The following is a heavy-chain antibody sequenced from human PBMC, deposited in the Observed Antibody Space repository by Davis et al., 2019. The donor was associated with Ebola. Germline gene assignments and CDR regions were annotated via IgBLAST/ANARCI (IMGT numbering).Heavy chain of an antibody. CDR3: ARGIGLVVYYYYGMDV. D-gene: IGHD2-8*02. CDR2: INPYNGGT. V-gene: IGHV1-2*06. CDR1: GYTFTGYY. J-gene: IGHJ6*04. Sequence: AASVKVSCKASGYTFTGYYMHWVRRAPGQGLEWMGRINPYNGGTNYAQKFQGRVTMTRDTSISTAYMELSRLTSDDTAVYYCARGIGLVVYYYYGMDVWGKGTTVTVSS.